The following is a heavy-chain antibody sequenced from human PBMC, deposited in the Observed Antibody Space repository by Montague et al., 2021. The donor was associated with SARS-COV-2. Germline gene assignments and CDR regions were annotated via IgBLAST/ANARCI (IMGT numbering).Heavy chain of an antibody. J-gene: IGHJ3*02. CDR1: GFTFSDYY. V-gene: IGHV3-11*01. Sequence: SLRLSCAASGFTFSDYYMNWIRQAPGKGLEWVSHITSSSSHLYYADSVKGRFTISRDNAKNSLYLQMNSLRAEDTAVYYCAREHNYDSGRRDGFDIWGQGTVGTGSS. CDR3: AREHNYDSGRRDGFDI. CDR2: ITSSSSHL. D-gene: IGHD3-10*01.